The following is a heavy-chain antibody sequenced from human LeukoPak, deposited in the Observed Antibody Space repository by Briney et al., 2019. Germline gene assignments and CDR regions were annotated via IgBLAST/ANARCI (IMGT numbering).Heavy chain of an antibody. Sequence: PSETLSLTCTVSGGSISSSSYYWGWIRQPPGKGLEWIGSIYYSGSTFYNPSLKSRVTISVDTSKNQFSLKLSSVTAADTAVYYCAKAEWELRRPGAFDIWGQGTMVTVSS. CDR2: IYYSGST. D-gene: IGHD1-26*01. J-gene: IGHJ3*02. V-gene: IGHV4-39*07. CDR1: GGSISSSSYY. CDR3: AKAEWELRRPGAFDI.